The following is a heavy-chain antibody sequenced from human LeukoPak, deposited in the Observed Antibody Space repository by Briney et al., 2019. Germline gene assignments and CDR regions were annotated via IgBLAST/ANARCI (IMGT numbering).Heavy chain of an antibody. CDR2: TWYDGSNK. D-gene: IGHD3-10*01. J-gene: IGHJ4*02. Sequence: GGSLRLSCAASGFTFSNYDVHWVRQAPGKGLEWVAVTWYDGSNKYYVDSVKGRFTISRDISKNTLYLQTNSLSAEDTAVYFCVRDSSGDSSGRPSLDYWGQGTLVTVSS. CDR1: GFTFSNYD. CDR3: VRDSSGDSSGRPSLDY. V-gene: IGHV3-33*01.